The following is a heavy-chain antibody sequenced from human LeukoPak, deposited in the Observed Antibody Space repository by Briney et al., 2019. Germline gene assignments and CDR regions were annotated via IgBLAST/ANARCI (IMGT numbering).Heavy chain of an antibody. Sequence: GASVKVSCKASGYTFTSYGISWVRQAPGQGLEWMGWISAYNGNTNYAQKLQGRVTMTTDTSTSTGYMELRSLRSDDTAVYYCAREVYYCSSTSCPRYYGMDVWGQGTTVTVSS. CDR1: GYTFTSYG. D-gene: IGHD2-2*01. CDR3: AREVYYCSSTSCPRYYGMDV. J-gene: IGHJ6*02. V-gene: IGHV1-18*01. CDR2: ISAYNGNT.